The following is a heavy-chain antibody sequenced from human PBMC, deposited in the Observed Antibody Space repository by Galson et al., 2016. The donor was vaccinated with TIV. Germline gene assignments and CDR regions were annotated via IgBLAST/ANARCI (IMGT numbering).Heavy chain of an antibody. V-gene: IGHV4-31*02. D-gene: IGHD2-2*01. CDR2: IRHSGST. Sequence: KGLEWIGYIRHSGSTYYNPSLKSRATISVDTSKKFFSLKLTSVTAADTAVYYCARVVVPASIESYYYYMDVWGKGTTVTVSS. CDR3: ARVVVPASIESYYYYMDV. J-gene: IGHJ6*03.